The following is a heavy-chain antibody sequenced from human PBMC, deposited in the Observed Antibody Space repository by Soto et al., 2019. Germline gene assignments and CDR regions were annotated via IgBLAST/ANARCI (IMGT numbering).Heavy chain of an antibody. CDR3: ARGVSSYYYYGMDV. V-gene: IGHV5-10-1*01. CDR1: GYSFTSYW. J-gene: IGHJ6*02. CDR2: IDPSDSYT. Sequence: PGESLKISCKGSGYSFTSYWISWVRQMPGKGLEWMGRIDPSDSYTNYSPSFQGHVTISADKSISTAYLQWSSLNASDTAMYYCARGVSSYYYYGMDVWGQGTTVTVSS. D-gene: IGHD2-8*01.